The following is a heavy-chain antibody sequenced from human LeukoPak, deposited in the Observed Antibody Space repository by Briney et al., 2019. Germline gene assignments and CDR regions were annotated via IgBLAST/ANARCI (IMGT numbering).Heavy chain of an antibody. J-gene: IGHJ6*02. CDR2: IYYSGST. D-gene: IGHD3-22*01. CDR3: ARDLSSDYSYYGMDV. V-gene: IGHV4-59*01. CDR1: GGSISSYY. Sequence: SETLSLTCTVCGGSISSYYWSWIRQPPGKGLDWIGYIYYSGSTNYNPSLKSRVTISVDTSKNQFSLKLRSVTAADTAVYYCARDLSSDYSYYGMDVWGQGTTVTDSS.